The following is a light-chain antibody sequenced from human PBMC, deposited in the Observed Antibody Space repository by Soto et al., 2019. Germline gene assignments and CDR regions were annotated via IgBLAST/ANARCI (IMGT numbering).Light chain of an antibody. J-gene: IGKJ1*01. V-gene: IGKV1-5*03. CDR1: QSISSW. CDR3: QQYNSSPWT. CDR2: KAS. Sequence: DIQMTQSPSTLSASVGDRVTITCRASQSISSWLAWYQQKPGKAPKLLISKASSLGSGVPSRFSGSGSGTEFTLTISSLQPDDFATYYCQQYNSSPWTFGQGTKVEIK.